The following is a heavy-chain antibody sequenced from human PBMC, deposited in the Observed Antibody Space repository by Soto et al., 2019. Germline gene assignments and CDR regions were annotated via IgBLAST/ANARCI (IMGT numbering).Heavy chain of an antibody. Sequence: PGQSLNISCNGSGYSFTSYWIGWVRQMPGKGLEWMGIIYPGDSDTRYSPSFQGQVTISADKPISTAYLQWSSLKASDTAMYYCAREVDSYDHPDYWGQGTLVTV. CDR3: AREVDSYDHPDY. CDR2: IYPGDSDT. J-gene: IGHJ4*02. CDR1: GYSFTSYW. V-gene: IGHV5-51*01. D-gene: IGHD5-18*01.